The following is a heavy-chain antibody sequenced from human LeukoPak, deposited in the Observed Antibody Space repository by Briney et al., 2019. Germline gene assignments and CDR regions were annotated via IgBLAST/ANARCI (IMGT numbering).Heavy chain of an antibody. Sequence: PGGSLRLSCAASGFTFSSYAMSWVRQAPGKGLEWFSTIGGNGDSTYFADSVKGRFTISRDNSKNTLYLQMDSLRAEDTAVYYCAKGRGSITSCYTHWGQGTLVTVSS. CDR2: IGGNGDST. D-gene: IGHD2-2*02. CDR3: AKGRGSITSCYTH. CDR1: GFTFSSYA. J-gene: IGHJ4*02. V-gene: IGHV3-23*01.